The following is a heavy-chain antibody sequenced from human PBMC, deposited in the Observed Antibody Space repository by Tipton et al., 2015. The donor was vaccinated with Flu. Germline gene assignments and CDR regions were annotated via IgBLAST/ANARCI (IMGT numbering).Heavy chain of an antibody. D-gene: IGHD1/OR15-1a*01. CDR2: IKQDGSEK. J-gene: IGHJ4*02. CDR3: ARDDGGNMPTTFEY. Sequence: SLRLSCAASGFTFSSYWMSWVRQAPGKGLEWVANIKQDGSEKYYVDSVKGRFTISRDDAKNSLYLQMNSLRVEDTALYYCARDDGGNMPTTFEYWGQGTLVTVSS. CDR1: GFTFSSYW. V-gene: IGHV3-7*01.